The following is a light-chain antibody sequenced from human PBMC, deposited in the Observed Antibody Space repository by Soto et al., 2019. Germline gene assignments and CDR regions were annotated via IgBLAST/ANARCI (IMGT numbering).Light chain of an antibody. J-gene: IGLJ1*01. CDR1: GSNIGTYA. CDR3: SAWDNSLNGYV. V-gene: IGLV1-44*01. CDR2: SND. Sequence: QSVLTQPPSASGAPGQRVTISCFGSGSNIGTYAINWYQQLPGTAPKLLIYSNDQRPSGVPDRFSGSKSGTSASLAISGLQSEDEGDYYCSAWDNSLNGYVFGPGTKLTVL.